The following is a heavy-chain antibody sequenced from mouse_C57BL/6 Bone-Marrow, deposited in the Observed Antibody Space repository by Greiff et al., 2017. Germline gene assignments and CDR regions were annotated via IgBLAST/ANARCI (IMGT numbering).Heavy chain of an antibody. J-gene: IGHJ2*01. CDR1: GYAFSSYW. V-gene: IGHV1-80*01. D-gene: IGHD1-1*01. CDR3: ASEIYYYGYFDY. CDR2: IYPGDGDT. Sequence: VQLQQSGAELVKPGASVKISCKASGYAFSSYWMNWVKQRPGKGLEWIGQIYPGDGDTNYNGKFKGKATLTADKSSSTAYMQLSSLTAEDSAVYCCASEIYYYGYFDYWGQGTTLTVSS.